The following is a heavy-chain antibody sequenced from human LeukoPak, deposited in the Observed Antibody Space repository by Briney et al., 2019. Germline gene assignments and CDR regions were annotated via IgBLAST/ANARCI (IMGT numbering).Heavy chain of an antibody. D-gene: IGHD4-17*01. CDR2: ISRSGSTK. V-gene: IGHV3-11*01. Sequence: PGGSLRLSCAASGFTFSDYNMRWIRQAPGKGLEWVSSISRSGSTKYYADSVKGRFTISRDNAKNSLFLQMNSLRAEDTAVYYCAKDHMTVTTFKGVFGYWGQGTLVTVSS. J-gene: IGHJ4*02. CDR3: AKDHMTVTTFKGVFGY. CDR1: GFTFSDYN.